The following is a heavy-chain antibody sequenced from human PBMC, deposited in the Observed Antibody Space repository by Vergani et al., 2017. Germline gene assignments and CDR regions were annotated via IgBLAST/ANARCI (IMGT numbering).Heavy chain of an antibody. CDR2: INPNSGGT. CDR1: GYTFTGYY. V-gene: IGHV1-2*02. CDR3: ARDFGKRDYDIWTGYYSSFDY. Sequence: QVQLVQSGAEVKKPGASVKVSCKASGYTFTGYYMHWVRQAPGQGLEWMGWINPNSGGTNYAQKFQGRVTMTRDTSISTAYMELSRLRSDDTAVYYCARDFGKRDYDIWTGYYSSFDYWGQGTLVTVSS. J-gene: IGHJ4*02. D-gene: IGHD3-9*01.